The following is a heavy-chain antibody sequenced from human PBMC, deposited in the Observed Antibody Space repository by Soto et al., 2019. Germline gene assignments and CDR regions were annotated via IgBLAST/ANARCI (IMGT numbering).Heavy chain of an antibody. Sequence: PGESLKISCKGSGYSFSTYWISWVRQMPGKGLEWMGRIDPSDSYTDYSPSFQGHVTISADKSITTAYLQWSSLKASDTAMYYCAKWVSGDFDYWGQGTLVTVSS. CDR3: AKWVSGDFDY. V-gene: IGHV5-10-1*01. J-gene: IGHJ4*02. D-gene: IGHD2-8*01. CDR1: GYSFSTYW. CDR2: IDPSDSYT.